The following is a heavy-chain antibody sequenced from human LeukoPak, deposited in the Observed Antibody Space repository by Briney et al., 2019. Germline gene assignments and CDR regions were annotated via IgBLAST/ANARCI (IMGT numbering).Heavy chain of an antibody. V-gene: IGHV1-2*02. Sequence: GASVNVSCKASGYAFTGYYMHWVRQAPGQGLAWMDWINPNSGGTNYAQKFQGRVTITRDTSISTAYMEQSRLTADDTAVYYCARSTSSRYSSGWRGFDYWGQGTLVTVSS. CDR1: GYAFTGYY. CDR3: ARSTSSRYSSGWRGFDY. D-gene: IGHD6-19*01. CDR2: INPNSGGT. J-gene: IGHJ4*02.